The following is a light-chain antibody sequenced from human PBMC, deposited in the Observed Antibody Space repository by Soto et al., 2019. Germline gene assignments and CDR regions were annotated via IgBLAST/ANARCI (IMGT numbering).Light chain of an antibody. CDR3: SSYTTTSTPFV. Sequence: QSVLTQPASVSGSPGQSITISCTATSSDAGGYNSVSWFQKHPGQAPKLIIYDVSHRPSGVSNRFSGSKSAYTASLTISGLQAEDEADYYCSSYTTTSTPFVFGSGTKV. CDR1: SSDAGGYNS. V-gene: IGLV2-14*03. CDR2: DVS. J-gene: IGLJ1*01.